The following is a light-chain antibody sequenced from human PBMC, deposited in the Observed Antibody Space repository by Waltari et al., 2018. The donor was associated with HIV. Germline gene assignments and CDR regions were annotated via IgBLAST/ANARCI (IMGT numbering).Light chain of an antibody. Sequence: SYELTQPPSVSVSPGQTARITCSGDALPKKYAYWYQQKSGQAPGLVIYEDSKRPAGIPARLSGSGSGTMATLTISGAQVEDEGDYHCYSTDSSGFGVFGGGTQLTVL. CDR3: YSTDSSGFGV. J-gene: IGLJ2*01. CDR1: ALPKKY. CDR2: EDS. V-gene: IGLV3-10*01.